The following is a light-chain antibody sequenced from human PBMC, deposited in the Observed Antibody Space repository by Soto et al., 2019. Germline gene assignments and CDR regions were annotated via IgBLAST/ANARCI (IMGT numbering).Light chain of an antibody. V-gene: IGKV3-20*01. Sequence: EVVLTQSPGTLSLSPGERATLSCRASQSVSNNYLAWYQQKPGQAPRLLIFGSSDRATGIPDRFSGSGYGTDFTLTISRLEPEDFAVYYCQLYASSPPYTFGQGTKLEIK. CDR1: QSVSNNY. J-gene: IGKJ2*01. CDR2: GSS. CDR3: QLYASSPPYT.